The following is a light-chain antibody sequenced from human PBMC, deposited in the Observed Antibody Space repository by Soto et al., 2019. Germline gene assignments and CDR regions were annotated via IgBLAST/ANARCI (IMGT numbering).Light chain of an antibody. J-gene: IGKJ3*01. CDR3: QQSYSIPLT. Sequence: DIQMTQSPSTLSGSVGDRVTITCRASQTISSWLAWYQQKPGKAPKLLIYKASTLKSGVPSRFSGSGSGTEFTLTISSLQPDDFATYYCQQSYSIPLTFGPGTKVDIK. CDR2: KAS. CDR1: QTISSW. V-gene: IGKV1-5*03.